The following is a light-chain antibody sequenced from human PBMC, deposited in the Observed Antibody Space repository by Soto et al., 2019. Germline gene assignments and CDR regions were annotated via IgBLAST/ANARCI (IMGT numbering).Light chain of an antibody. Sequence: DIQMTQSPSTLSASVGDRVTITCRASQSISTYLAWYQQKPGKAPKLLIYDASRLESGVPSRFSGGGSGTELALTVSSLQPDDFATYYCQQYNAYPPYTFGQGTKLEIK. J-gene: IGKJ2*01. CDR2: DAS. V-gene: IGKV1-5*01. CDR1: QSISTY. CDR3: QQYNAYPPYT.